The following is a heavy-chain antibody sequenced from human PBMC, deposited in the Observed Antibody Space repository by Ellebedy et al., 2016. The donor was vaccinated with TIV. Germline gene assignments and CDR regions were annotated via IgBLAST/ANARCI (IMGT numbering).Heavy chain of an antibody. CDR2: ISCYSYNTNYV. J-gene: IGHJ4*02. V-gene: IGHV1-18*04. CDR3: ARDRSNSDY. CDR1: GYTFTSYG. Sequence: AASVKVSCKASGYTFTSYGISWVRQAPGQGLEWMGWISCYSYNTNYVNYAEKFQGRVTVTTDTSTNTAYMELRSLRSDDTAVYYCARDRSNSDYWGQGTLVTVSS. D-gene: IGHD4/OR15-4a*01.